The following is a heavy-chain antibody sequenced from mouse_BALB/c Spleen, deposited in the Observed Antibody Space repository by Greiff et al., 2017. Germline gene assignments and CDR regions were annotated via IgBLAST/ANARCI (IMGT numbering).Heavy chain of an antibody. J-gene: IGHJ4*01. CDR2: ISSGGGST. CDR1: GFAFSSYD. D-gene: IGHD2-4*01. CDR3: ARGAGDYDGYYYAMDY. V-gene: IGHV5-12-1*01. Sequence: EVQGVESGGGLVKPGGSLKLSCAASGFAFSSYDMSWVRQTPEKRLEWVAYISSGGGSTYYPDTVKGRFTISRDNAKNTLYLQMSSLKSEDTAMYYCARGAGDYDGYYYAMDYWGQGTSVTVSS.